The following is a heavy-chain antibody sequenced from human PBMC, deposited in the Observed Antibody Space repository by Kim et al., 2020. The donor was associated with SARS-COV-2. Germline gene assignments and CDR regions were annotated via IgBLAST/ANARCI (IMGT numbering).Heavy chain of an antibody. CDR3: ATSPVVGADPRVAFDI. D-gene: IGHD1-26*01. J-gene: IGHJ3*02. Sequence: KFRGRVTMTEDTSTDTAYMELSSLRSEDTAVYYCATSPVVGADPRVAFDIWGQGTMVTVSS. V-gene: IGHV1-24*01.